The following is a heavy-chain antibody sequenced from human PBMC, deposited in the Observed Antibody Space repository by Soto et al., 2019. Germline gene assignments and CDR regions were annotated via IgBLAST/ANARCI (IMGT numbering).Heavy chain of an antibody. J-gene: IGHJ4*02. V-gene: IGHV3-30*18. CDR3: DKDLREQWQEQPLSLDY. Sequence: QVPLVESGGGVVQPGSSLRLSCAASGFTFSSYGMHWVRQAPGKGLEWVAVISYDGSNTYYADSVKGRFTISRDNSKNTRHLQRNGLTAKDTAVHYCDKDLREQWQEQPLSLDYWGQGTLVTVSS. D-gene: IGHD6-19*01. CDR1: GFTFSSYG. CDR2: ISYDGSNT.